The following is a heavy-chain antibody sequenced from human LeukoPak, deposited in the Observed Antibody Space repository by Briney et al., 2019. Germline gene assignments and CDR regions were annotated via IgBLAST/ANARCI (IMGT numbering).Heavy chain of an antibody. D-gene: IGHD3-10*01. CDR2: IRYDGSNK. Sequence: GGSLRLSCAASGFTFSSYGMHWVRQAPGKGLEWVAFIRYDGSNKYYADSVKGRFTISRDNSKNTLYLQMNSLRAEDTAVYYCARDRAIVRGVIVYYYYYMDVWGKGTTVTVSS. J-gene: IGHJ6*03. V-gene: IGHV3-30*02. CDR3: ARDRAIVRGVIVYYYYYMDV. CDR1: GFTFSSYG.